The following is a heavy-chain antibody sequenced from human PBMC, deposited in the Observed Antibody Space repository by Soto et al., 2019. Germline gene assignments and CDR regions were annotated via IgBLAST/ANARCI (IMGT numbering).Heavy chain of an antibody. CDR2: ITEDGSGT. Sequence: VGSLRLSCATSGFTFSSYPIHWVRQAPGRGPVWVSRITEDGSGTTYADSVKGRFTVTRDNAKNTMYLQMSGLGAEDTAVYHCVRGTNGWRGMDYWGQGTLVTVSS. CDR1: GFTFSSYP. CDR3: VRGTNGWRGMDY. V-gene: IGHV3-74*01. D-gene: IGHD2-8*01. J-gene: IGHJ4*02.